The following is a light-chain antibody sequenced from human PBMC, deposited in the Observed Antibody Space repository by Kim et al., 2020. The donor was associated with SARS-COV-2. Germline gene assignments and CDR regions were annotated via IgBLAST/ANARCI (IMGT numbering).Light chain of an antibody. J-gene: IGLJ3*02. CDR2: EDT. CDR1: ALPKQY. CDR3: QSSVSSDTFWV. V-gene: IGLV3-25*03. Sequence: SYELTQPPSVSVSPGQTARITCSGDALPKQYAYWFQQKPGQAPVVVIYEDTERPSGIPERFSGSTSGTTVTLTISGVQAEDEADYYCQSSVSSDTFWVFG.